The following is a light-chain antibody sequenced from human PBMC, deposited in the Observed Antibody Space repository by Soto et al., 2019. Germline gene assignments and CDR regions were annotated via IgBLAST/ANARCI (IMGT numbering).Light chain of an antibody. Sequence: EIVLTQSPGTLSLSPGERATLSCRASQSVSSSYLAWYQQKPGQAPRLLIYGASSRATGIPDRFSGSGSGTDFPLTISRLEPEDFAVSYCQQYGSSPTFGGGTKVEIK. CDR2: GAS. V-gene: IGKV3-20*01. CDR1: QSVSSSY. CDR3: QQYGSSPT. J-gene: IGKJ4*01.